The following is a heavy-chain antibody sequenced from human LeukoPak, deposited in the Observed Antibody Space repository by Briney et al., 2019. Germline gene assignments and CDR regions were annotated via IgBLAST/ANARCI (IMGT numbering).Heavy chain of an antibody. J-gene: IGHJ4*02. V-gene: IGHV3-30-3*01. CDR2: ISYDGSNK. CDR1: GFTFSSYA. D-gene: IGHD3-10*01. CDR3: AREDSLLWFGESFDY. Sequence: GGSLRLSCAASGFTFSSYAMHWVRQAPGKGLEWVAVISYDGSNKYYADSVKGRFTISRDNSKNTLYLQMNSLRAEDTAVYYCAREDSLLWFGESFDYWGQGTLVTVSS.